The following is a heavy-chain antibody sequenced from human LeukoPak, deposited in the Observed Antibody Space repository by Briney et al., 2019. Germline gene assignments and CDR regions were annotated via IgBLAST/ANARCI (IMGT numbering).Heavy chain of an antibody. CDR2: INPNSGGT. D-gene: IGHD1-26*01. J-gene: IGHJ4*02. Sequence: GASVKVSCKASGYTFTGYYMHWVRQAPGQGLEWMGWINPNSGGTNYAQKFQGRVTMTRDTSISTAYMELRRLRSDDTAVYYCARDPSGWELPNFDYWGQGTLVTVSS. V-gene: IGHV1-2*02. CDR1: GYTFTGYY. CDR3: ARDPSGWELPNFDY.